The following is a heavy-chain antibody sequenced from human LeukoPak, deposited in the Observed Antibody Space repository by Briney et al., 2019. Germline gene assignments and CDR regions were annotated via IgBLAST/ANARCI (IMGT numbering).Heavy chain of an antibody. CDR2: IKQDGSEK. CDR1: GFTFSSYW. CDR3: ARESSGWYFDY. J-gene: IGHJ4*02. D-gene: IGHD6-19*01. V-gene: IGHV3-7*01. Sequence: GGSLRLSCAASGFTFSSYWMSWVRQAPGKGLEWVANIKQDGSEKYYVDSVKGRFTISRDNAKNSLYLQMNSLRAEDTAVYCCARESSGWYFDYWGQGTLVTVSS.